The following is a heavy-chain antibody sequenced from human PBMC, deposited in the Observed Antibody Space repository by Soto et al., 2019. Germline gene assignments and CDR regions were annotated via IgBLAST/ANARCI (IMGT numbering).Heavy chain of an antibody. Sequence: QVQLQQWGAGLLKPSETLSLTCAVYGGSFSGYYWSWIRQPPGKGLEWIGEINHSGSTNYNPYLKSRVTISVDTSKNQCSLKLSSVTAADTAVYYCARGYFVVVPAAMRVGGGYYYGMDVWGQGTTVTVSS. V-gene: IGHV4-34*01. CDR1: GGSFSGYY. J-gene: IGHJ6*02. CDR2: INHSGST. CDR3: ARGYFVVVPAAMRVGGGYYYGMDV. D-gene: IGHD2-2*01.